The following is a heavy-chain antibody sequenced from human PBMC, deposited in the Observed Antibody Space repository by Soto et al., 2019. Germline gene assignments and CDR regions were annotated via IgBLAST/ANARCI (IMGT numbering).Heavy chain of an antibody. CDR3: ARSRDYYETNGHLWGFDP. CDR2: IYPGDSNT. Sequence: EVQLVQSGAEVRKPGESLEISCKGSGYSFSRYWIGWVRQMPGKGLEWMGIIYPGDSNTRYSPAFQGQVTISADRSNSTAYLQWSRLKASDTAMYYCARSRDYYETNGHLWGFDPWGQGTQVIVFS. V-gene: IGHV5-51*01. D-gene: IGHD2-8*01. CDR1: GYSFSRYW. J-gene: IGHJ5*02.